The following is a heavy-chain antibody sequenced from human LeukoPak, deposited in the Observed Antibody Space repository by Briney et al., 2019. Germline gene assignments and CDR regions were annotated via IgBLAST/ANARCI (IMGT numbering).Heavy chain of an antibody. D-gene: IGHD3/OR15-3a*01. CDR3: AKDITPSAIWDSGDFYQYAMDV. Sequence: GGSLRLSCVASGFNLGSYGMHWVRQAPGKGLEWVSVISFDGTNKYYADSLKGRFTITRDNSKNTLYLQIDSLRVEDTAVYYCAKDITPSAIWDSGDFYQYAMDVWGQGTTVTVSS. V-gene: IGHV3-30*18. CDR1: GFNLGSYG. J-gene: IGHJ6*02. CDR2: ISFDGTNK.